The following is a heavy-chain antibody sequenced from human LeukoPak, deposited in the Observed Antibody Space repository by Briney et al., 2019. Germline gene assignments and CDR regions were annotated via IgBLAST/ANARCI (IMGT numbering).Heavy chain of an antibody. CDR3: ARLIVGLRYFDWPRTNYYYYYMDV. CDR1: GGSISSGDYY. J-gene: IGHJ6*03. Sequence: SETLSLTCAVSGGSISSGDYYWSWIRQPPGKGLEWIGEINHSGSTNYNPSLKSRVTISVDTSKNQFSLKLSSVTAADTAVYYCARLIVGLRYFDWPRTNYYYYYMDVWGKGTTVTISS. V-gene: IGHV4-34*01. CDR2: INHSGST. D-gene: IGHD3-9*01.